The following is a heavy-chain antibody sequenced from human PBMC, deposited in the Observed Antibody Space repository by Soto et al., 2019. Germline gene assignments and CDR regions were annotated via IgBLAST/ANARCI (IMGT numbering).Heavy chain of an antibody. Sequence: EVQLLESGGGLVQPGGSLRLSCAASGFTFSSYAMSWVRQAPGKGLEWVSAISGSGGSTYYADSVKGRFTISRDNSKKTLYLQMNSLRAEDTAVYYCAKGGGVVVVAAEGYFDYWGQGTLVTVSS. J-gene: IGHJ4*02. V-gene: IGHV3-23*01. D-gene: IGHD2-15*01. CDR2: ISGSGGST. CDR3: AKGGGVVVVAAEGYFDY. CDR1: GFTFSSYA.